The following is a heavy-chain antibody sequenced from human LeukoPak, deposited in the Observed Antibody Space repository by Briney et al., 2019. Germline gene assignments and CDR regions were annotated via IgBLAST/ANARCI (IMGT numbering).Heavy chain of an antibody. CDR2: ISGSGDNT. V-gene: IGHV3-23*01. CDR3: AKGSYYDSSGSFYFDY. J-gene: IGHJ4*02. D-gene: IGHD3-22*01. CDR1: GFTFSSYA. Sequence: GGSLRLSCAASGFTFSSYAMSWVRQAPGRGLEWVSGISGSGDNTYYADSAKGRFTISRDNSKNTLYVQVNSLGTEDTAAYYCAKGSYYDSSGSFYFDYWGQGTLVTVSS.